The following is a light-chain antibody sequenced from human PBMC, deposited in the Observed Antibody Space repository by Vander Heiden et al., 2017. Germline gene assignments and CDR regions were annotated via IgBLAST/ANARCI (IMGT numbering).Light chain of an antibody. Sequence: IVLTQSPATLSLSPGERASLSCRASQSVSSYLAWYQQKPGQAPRLLIYDASNRATGIPARFSGSGSGTDFTLTISSLEPEDFAVYYCQQRSNWPWTFGPGTKVEIK. CDR3: QQRSNWPWT. CDR1: QSVSSY. J-gene: IGKJ1*01. V-gene: IGKV3-11*01. CDR2: DAS.